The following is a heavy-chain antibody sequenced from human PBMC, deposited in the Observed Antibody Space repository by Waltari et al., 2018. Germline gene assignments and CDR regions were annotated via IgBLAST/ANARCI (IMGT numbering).Heavy chain of an antibody. D-gene: IGHD1-26*01. CDR3: AREWELLPGWFDP. CDR2: INHSGST. Sequence: QVQLQQWGAGLLKPSETLSLTCAVYGGSFSGYYWSWIRQPPGKGLEWIGEINHSGSTNYNPPLKSRVTIAVDTSKNQFALKRSSVTAADTAVYYCAREWELLPGWFDPWGQGTLVTVSS. CDR1: GGSFSGYY. V-gene: IGHV4-34*01. J-gene: IGHJ5*02.